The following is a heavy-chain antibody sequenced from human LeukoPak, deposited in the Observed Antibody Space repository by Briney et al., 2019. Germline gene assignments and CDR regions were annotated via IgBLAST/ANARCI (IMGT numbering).Heavy chain of an antibody. CDR3: ASAPDCGGDCPPDY. D-gene: IGHD2-21*02. V-gene: IGHV1-69*13. CDR2: IILIFGTA. CDR1: GGTFSSYA. Sequence: SVKVSCKASGGTFSSYAISWVRQAPGQGLEWMGGIILIFGTANYAQKFQGRVTITADESTSTAYMELSSLRSEDTAVYYCASAPDCGGDCPPDYWGQGTLVTVSS. J-gene: IGHJ4*02.